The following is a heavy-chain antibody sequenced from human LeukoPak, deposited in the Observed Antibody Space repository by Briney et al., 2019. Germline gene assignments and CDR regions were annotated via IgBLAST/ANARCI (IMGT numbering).Heavy chain of an antibody. V-gene: IGHV6-1*01. CDR3: ARDARSSIAARAFDY. CDR2: TYYRSKWYN. Sequence: SQTLSLTCAISGDTVSSNSAAWNWSTQSPSRGLEWLGRTYYRSKWYNDYAVSVKSRITINPDTSKNQFSLQLNSVTPEDTAVYYCARDARSSIAARAFDYWGQGTLVTVSS. D-gene: IGHD6-6*01. CDR1: GDTVSSNSAA. J-gene: IGHJ4*02.